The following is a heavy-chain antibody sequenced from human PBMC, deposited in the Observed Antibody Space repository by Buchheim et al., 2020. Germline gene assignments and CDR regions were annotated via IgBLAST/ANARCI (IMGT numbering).Heavy chain of an antibody. CDR1: GFTFSSYG. V-gene: IGHV3-30*18. CDR3: AKDFFSVEGHSGYYSGDAFDI. J-gene: IGHJ3*02. D-gene: IGHD3-22*01. Sequence: QVQLVESGGGVVQPGRSLRLSCAASGFTFSSYGMHWVRQAPGKGLEWVAVISYDGSNKYYADSVKGRFTIPRDNSKNTLYLQMNSLRAEDTAVYYCAKDFFSVEGHSGYYSGDAFDIWGQGT. CDR2: ISYDGSNK.